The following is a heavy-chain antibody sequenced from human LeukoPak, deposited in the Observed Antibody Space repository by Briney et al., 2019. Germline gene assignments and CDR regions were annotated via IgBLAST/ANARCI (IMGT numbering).Heavy chain of an antibody. D-gene: IGHD6-13*01. CDR2: TSGSGGST. Sequence: GGSLRLSCAASGFTFSSYAMSWVRQAPGKGLEWVSSTSGSGGSTNSADSMKGRFIISRDNSKSTLYLQMNSLRAEDTAVYYCAKAISSSWGDFDCWGQGTLVTVSS. CDR3: AKAISSSWGDFDC. V-gene: IGHV3-23*01. CDR1: GFTFSSYA. J-gene: IGHJ4*02.